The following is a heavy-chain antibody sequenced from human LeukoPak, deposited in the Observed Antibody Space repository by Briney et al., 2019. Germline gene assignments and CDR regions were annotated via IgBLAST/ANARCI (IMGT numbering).Heavy chain of an antibody. D-gene: IGHD5-12*01. CDR1: GFTFSNYA. CDR2: INSDATST. V-gene: IGHV3-74*01. CDR3: ARGWLPFDY. Sequence: GGSLRLSCAASGFTFSNYAMSWVRQAPGKGPVWVSHINSDATSTGYADSVKGRFTISRDNAQNTLYLQMNSLRVEDTAVYYCARGWLPFDYWGQGTLVTVSS. J-gene: IGHJ4*02.